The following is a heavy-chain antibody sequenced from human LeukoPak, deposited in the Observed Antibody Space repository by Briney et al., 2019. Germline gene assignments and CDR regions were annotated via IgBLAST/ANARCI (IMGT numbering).Heavy chain of an antibody. CDR2: ISSSSSYI. CDR1: GFTFSSYS. D-gene: IGHD6-19*01. J-gene: IGHJ4*02. V-gene: IGHV3-21*01. Sequence: GGSLRLSCAASGFTFSSYSMNWVRQAPGKGLEWVPSISSSSSYIYYADSVKGRFTISRDNARNSLYLQMNSLRAEDTAVYYCAREHLSVAGTYFHWGQGTLVTVSS. CDR3: AREHLSVAGTYFH.